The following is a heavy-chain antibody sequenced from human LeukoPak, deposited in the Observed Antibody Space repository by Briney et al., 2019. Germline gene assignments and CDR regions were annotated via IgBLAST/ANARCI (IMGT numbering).Heavy chain of an antibody. CDR2: IYHSGST. J-gene: IGHJ4*02. CDR3: ASSGGGMARLDY. D-gene: IGHD5-24*01. CDR1: GGSISSGSYY. Sequence: PSQTLSLTCTVSGGSISSGSYYWSWIRQPPGKGLEWIGSIYHSGSTYYNPSLKSRVTISVDTSKNQFSLKLSSVTAADTAVYYCASSGGGMARLDYWGQGTLVTVSS. V-gene: IGHV4-39*07.